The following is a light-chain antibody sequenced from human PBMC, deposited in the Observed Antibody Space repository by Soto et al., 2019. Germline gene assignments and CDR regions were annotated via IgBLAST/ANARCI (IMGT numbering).Light chain of an antibody. J-gene: IGLJ1*01. CDR3: SSCSGSSNFV. CDR1: SSDVGGYNF. Sequence: SVLTQPPCASRSPGQAVTISCTGTSSDVGGYNFVSWHQQHPGKAPKLMIYEVSKRPSGDPDRFSGSKSGNTASLTVSGLQAEDEADYYCSSCSGSSNFVFGTGTKVT. CDR2: EVS. V-gene: IGLV2-8*02.